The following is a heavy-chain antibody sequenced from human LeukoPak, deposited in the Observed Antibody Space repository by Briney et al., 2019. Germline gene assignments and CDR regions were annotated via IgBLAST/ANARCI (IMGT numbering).Heavy chain of an antibody. Sequence: SQTLSLTCAISGDSVSSNSAAWDWLRQSPSRGLEWLGRTYYRSKWYNDYAVSVKSRITINPDTSKNQFSLQLNSVTPEDTAVYYCARDRWANWNYVDYWGQGTLVTVSS. D-gene: IGHD1-20*01. CDR2: TYYRSKWYN. CDR3: ARDRWANWNYVDY. J-gene: IGHJ4*02. CDR1: GDSVSSNSAA. V-gene: IGHV6-1*01.